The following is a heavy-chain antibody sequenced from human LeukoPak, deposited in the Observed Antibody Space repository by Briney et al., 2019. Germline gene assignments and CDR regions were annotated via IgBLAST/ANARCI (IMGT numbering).Heavy chain of an antibody. D-gene: IGHD1-14*01. CDR2: IANDGSQT. J-gene: IGHJ3*01. Sequence: GGSLRLSCASSGFTYTNHIMHWVRQAPGKGLEWVAAIANDGSQTFYRGSVKGRFTISRDNSENKLYLQMNSLRAEDTAVYFCVRERQDTIGHTGAFDFWGQGTMLSVSS. CDR1: GFTYTNHI. CDR3: VRERQDTIGHTGAFDF. V-gene: IGHV3-30-3*01.